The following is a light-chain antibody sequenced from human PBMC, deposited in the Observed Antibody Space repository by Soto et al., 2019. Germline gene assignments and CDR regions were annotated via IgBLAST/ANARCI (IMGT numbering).Light chain of an antibody. Sequence: EIVLTQSPATVSLSPGERATLSCRATQSVNNYLAWYQQKPGQAPRLLIYHAFNRAPGIPARFSGSGSGTEFTLTISSLEPEDFAVYYCQQRDDWPPWTFGQGTKVE. CDR1: QSVNNY. CDR3: QQRDDWPPWT. CDR2: HAF. J-gene: IGKJ1*01. V-gene: IGKV3-11*01.